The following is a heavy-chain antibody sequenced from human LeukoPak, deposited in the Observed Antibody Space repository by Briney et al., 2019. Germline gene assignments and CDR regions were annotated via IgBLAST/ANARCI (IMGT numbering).Heavy chain of an antibody. CDR1: GGSISSSGYY. J-gene: IGHJ4*02. CDR2: IYYSGNT. D-gene: IGHD3-9*01. CDR3: ARDKGHFDVDY. Sequence: LETLSLTCTVSGGSISSSGYYWGWIRQPPGKGLEWIGSIYYSGNTYYIPTLNSRLTISLDTSKNQFSLKLSSVTAADTAIYYCARDKGHFDVDYWGQGILVTVSS. V-gene: IGHV4-39*07.